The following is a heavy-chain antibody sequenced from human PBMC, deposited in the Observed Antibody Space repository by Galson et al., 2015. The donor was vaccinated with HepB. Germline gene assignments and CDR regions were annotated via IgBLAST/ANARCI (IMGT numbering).Heavy chain of an antibody. Sequence: LTCTVSGYSISSGYYWGWIRQPPGKGLEWIGSIHHSGSTYYNPSLKSRVTISVDTSKNQFSLKLSSVTAADTAVYYCARDPGGDYGGNPDAFDIWGQGTMVTVSS. V-gene: IGHV4-38-2*02. CDR3: ARDPGGDYGGNPDAFDI. D-gene: IGHD4-23*01. J-gene: IGHJ3*02. CDR2: IHHSGST. CDR1: GYSISSGYY.